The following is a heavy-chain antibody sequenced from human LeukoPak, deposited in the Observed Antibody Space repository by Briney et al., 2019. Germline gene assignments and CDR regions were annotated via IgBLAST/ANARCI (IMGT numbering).Heavy chain of an antibody. CDR3: ARDRYDTSSWYRYYYDMDV. Sequence: GGSLRLSCAASGFTFSSYAMSWVRQAPGKGLEWVSAISGSGGSTYYADSVKGRFTISRDNSKNTLYLQMNSLRAEDTAVYYCARDRYDTSSWYRYYYDMDVWGQGTTVTVSS. CDR1: GFTFSSYA. V-gene: IGHV3-23*01. CDR2: ISGSGGST. D-gene: IGHD6-13*01. J-gene: IGHJ6*02.